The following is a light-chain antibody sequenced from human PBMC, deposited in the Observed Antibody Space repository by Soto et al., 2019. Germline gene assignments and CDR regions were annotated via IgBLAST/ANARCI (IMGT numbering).Light chain of an antibody. V-gene: IGLV2-14*01. Sequence: QSVLTQPASVSGSPGQSITISCTGTSSDVGGYNYVSWYQQHPGKAPKLMIYDVSNRPSGVSNRFSGSKSRNTASLTISGLQAEDEADYYCSSYTTSITLVYGGGTKVTVL. J-gene: IGLJ3*02. CDR1: SSDVGGYNY. CDR2: DVS. CDR3: SSYTTSITLV.